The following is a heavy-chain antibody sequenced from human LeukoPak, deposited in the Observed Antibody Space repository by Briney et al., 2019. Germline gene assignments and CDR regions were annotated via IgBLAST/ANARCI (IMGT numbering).Heavy chain of an antibody. CDR3: ARVPDITARPCDS. V-gene: IGHV4-34*01. D-gene: IGHD1-1*01. CDR2: ISRTGDIT. J-gene: IGHJ4*02. CDR1: GGSFSNYY. Sequence: SETLSLTCAVYGGSFSNYYWTWVRQTPGKGLEWIGEISRTGDITNYKPSLKSRVTISVDSSKKQFSLKLTSVTAADTGIYYCARVPDITARPCDSWGPGTRVTVS.